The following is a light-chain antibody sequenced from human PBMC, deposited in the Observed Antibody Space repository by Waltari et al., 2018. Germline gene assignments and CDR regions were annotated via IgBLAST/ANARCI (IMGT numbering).Light chain of an antibody. CDR3: QQYNNWPPLDT. V-gene: IGKV3-15*01. CDR1: QSVSSN. J-gene: IGKJ2*01. Sequence: EIVMTQSPATLSVSPGERATLSCRASQSVSSNLAWYQQKPGQAPRLLIYGASTRATGIPARFRGSGSGTEFTLTISSLQSEDFAVYYCQQYNNWPPLDTFGQGTKLEIK. CDR2: GAS.